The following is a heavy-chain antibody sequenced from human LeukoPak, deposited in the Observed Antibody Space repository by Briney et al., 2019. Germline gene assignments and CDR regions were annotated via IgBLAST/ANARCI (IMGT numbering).Heavy chain of an antibody. V-gene: IGHV3-53*01. J-gene: IGHJ5*02. CDR2: IYSGGDT. Sequence: GGSLRLSCAASGFTVSSNCMSWVRQAPGKGLEWVSVIYSGGDTYHADSVKGRFTVSRDSSKNTVYLQMNGLRVEDTAVYYCARGYTVGFDRWGQGTLVTVSS. D-gene: IGHD1-14*01. CDR1: GFTVSSNC. CDR3: ARGYTVGFDR.